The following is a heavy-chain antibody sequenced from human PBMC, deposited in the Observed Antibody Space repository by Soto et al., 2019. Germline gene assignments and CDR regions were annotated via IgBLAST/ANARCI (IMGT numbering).Heavy chain of an antibody. CDR1: GYTFIRNA. CDR3: VSRELGVAVAGLNY. D-gene: IGHD6-19*01. V-gene: IGHV1-3*01. CDR2: INAGNGNT. J-gene: IGHJ4*02. Sequence: QVQLVQSGAEVKKPGAAVKVSCKASGYTFIRNAIHWVRQAPGQSLEWMGWINAGNGNTKYSPKFQGRVTITRDTSASTAYMELSSLRSEDTAIYYCVSRELGVAVAGLNYWGQGTLVTVST.